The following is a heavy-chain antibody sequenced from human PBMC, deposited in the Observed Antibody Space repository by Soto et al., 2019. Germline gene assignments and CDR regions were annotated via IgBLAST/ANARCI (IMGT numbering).Heavy chain of an antibody. CDR2: ISGSGGST. D-gene: IGHD6-19*01. CDR1: GFTFSSYA. CDR3: VRNGPISSGWYALDY. J-gene: IGHJ4*02. V-gene: IGHV3-23*01. Sequence: PGGSLRLSCAASGFTFSSYAMSWVRQAPGKGLEWVSAISGSGGSTYYADSVKGRFTISRDNSKNTLYLQMNSLRAEDTAVYYCVRNGPISSGWYALDYWGQGTLVTVSS.